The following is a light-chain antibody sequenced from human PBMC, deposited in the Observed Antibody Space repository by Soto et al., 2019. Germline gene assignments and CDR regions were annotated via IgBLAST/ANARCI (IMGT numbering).Light chain of an antibody. J-gene: IGKJ5*01. Sequence: EIMMTQSPVTLSVSPGEGATLSCRASQSVNSNLAWYQQKPGQAPRLLIYGASTRATGIPARFSGSGSGTDFTLTISSLEPEDFAVYYCQQRSNWPSITFGQGTRLEI. CDR2: GAS. CDR3: QQRSNWPSIT. CDR1: QSVNSN. V-gene: IGKV3-11*01.